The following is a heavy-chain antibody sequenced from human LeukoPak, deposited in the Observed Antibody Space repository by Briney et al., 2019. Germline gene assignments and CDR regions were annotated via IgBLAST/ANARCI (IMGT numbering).Heavy chain of an antibody. CDR1: GFTFTSFG. Sequence: GSLKPPLFAPGFTFTSFGMNWVPQAPGKGLGGGSKSRGRGTSTYYADSVKGRFTISRDTSKNILYLQMDSLRAEDTAVYYCAKSRGPRVTIYGVDVFPPFDSWGQGALVSVSP. D-gene: IGHD3-3*01. J-gene: IGHJ4*02. CDR2: SRGRGTST. V-gene: IGHV3-23*01. CDR3: AKSRGPRVTIYGVDVFPPFDS.